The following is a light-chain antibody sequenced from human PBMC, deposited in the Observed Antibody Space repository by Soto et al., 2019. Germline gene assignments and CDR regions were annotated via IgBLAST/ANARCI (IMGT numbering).Light chain of an antibody. V-gene: IGKV3-20*01. Sequence: EIVLTQSPGTLSLSPGERATLSCRASQSVSSSYLAWYQQTPGQAPRLLIYGASSRATGIPDRFSGSGSGTDFSLTISRLEPEDFAVYYCQHYGNSSITFGQGTRLEIK. J-gene: IGKJ5*01. CDR2: GAS. CDR3: QHYGNSSIT. CDR1: QSVSSSY.